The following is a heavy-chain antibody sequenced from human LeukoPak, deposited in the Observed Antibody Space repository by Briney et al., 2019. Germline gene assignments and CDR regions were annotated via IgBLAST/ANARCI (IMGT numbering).Heavy chain of an antibody. CDR3: AGRGQRYFRD. J-gene: IGHJ1*01. Sequence: PSETLSLTCTVAGHSISSEYWRWIRQPPGKGLEWIGYIYRFGNTDYNPSLMRRVTISLDTSKKRLSLNLTSVTAADTDVYYCAGRGQRYFRDWGQGTLVTVSS. CDR2: IYRFGNT. V-gene: IGHV4-4*08. CDR1: GHSISSEY.